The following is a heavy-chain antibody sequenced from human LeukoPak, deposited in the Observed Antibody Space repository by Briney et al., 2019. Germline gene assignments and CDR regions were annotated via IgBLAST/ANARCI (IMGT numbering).Heavy chain of an antibody. CDR3: ARSVTTYPNAFDI. D-gene: IGHD1-1*01. CDR1: GFTFSSYS. J-gene: IGHJ3*02. V-gene: IGHV3-21*01. CDR2: ISSSSSYI. Sequence: GGSLRLSCAASGFTFSSYSMNWVRQAPGKGLEWVSSISSSSSYIYYADSVKGRFTISRDNAKNSLYLQMNSLRAEDTAVYYCARSVTTYPNAFDIWGQGTMVTVS.